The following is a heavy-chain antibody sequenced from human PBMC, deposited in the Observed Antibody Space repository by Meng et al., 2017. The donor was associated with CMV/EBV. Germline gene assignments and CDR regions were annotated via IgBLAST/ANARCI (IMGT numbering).Heavy chain of an antibody. J-gene: IGHJ5*02. V-gene: IGHV1-2*02. CDR3: ARDTSNGEVRGVILFDP. Sequence: ASVKVSCKASGYTFTGYYMPWVRQAPGQGLEWMGWINPNSGGTNYAQKFQGRVTMTRDTSISTAYMELSRLRSDDTAVYYCARDTSNGEVRGVILFDPWGQGTLVTVSS. CDR2: INPNSGGT. CDR1: GYTFTGYY. D-gene: IGHD3-10*01.